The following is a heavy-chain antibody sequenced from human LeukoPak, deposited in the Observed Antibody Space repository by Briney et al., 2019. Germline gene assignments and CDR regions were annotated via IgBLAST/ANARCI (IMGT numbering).Heavy chain of an antibody. CDR1: GFTLSSYW. CDR3: TTGAIARDWFDP. J-gene: IGHJ5*02. Sequence: SGGSLRLSCAASGFTLSSYWMSWVRQAPGKGLEWVANIKQDGSEKYYVDSVKGRFTISRDNAKNSLYLQMNSLRAEDTAVYYCTTGAIARDWFDPWGQGTLVTVSS. D-gene: IGHD2-2*01. CDR2: IKQDGSEK. V-gene: IGHV3-7*01.